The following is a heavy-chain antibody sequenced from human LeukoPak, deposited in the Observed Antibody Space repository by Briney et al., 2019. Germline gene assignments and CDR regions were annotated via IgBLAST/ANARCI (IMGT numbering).Heavy chain of an antibody. J-gene: IGHJ3*01. CDR2: IGASGADT. Sequence: GGSLRLSCEASGFPFGSYAMTWVRQAPGKGLDWVSVIGASGADTYYADSVKGRFTVSRDNAKNTLYLHMSSLRAEDTAVYFCARRPRDSSGYYLGAFHDWGQGTTVTVSS. D-gene: IGHD3-22*01. CDR1: GFPFGSYA. CDR3: ARRPRDSSGYYLGAFHD. V-gene: IGHV3-23*01.